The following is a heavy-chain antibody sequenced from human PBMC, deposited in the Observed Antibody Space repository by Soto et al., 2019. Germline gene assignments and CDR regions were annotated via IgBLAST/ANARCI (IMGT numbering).Heavy chain of an antibody. Sequence: QVQLVESGGGLVKAGESLTLSCAASGFTFSDYFMTWIRQAPGKGLEWVSYVTTDTIHYADAVKCRFTLTRDSAKNSLYLQMINLRAEVTGVYYCARERMVFNSWGQGALVTVSS. CDR1: GFTFSDYF. CDR3: ARERMVFNS. D-gene: IGHD2-8*01. CDR2: VTTDTI. V-gene: IGHV3-11*01. J-gene: IGHJ5*01.